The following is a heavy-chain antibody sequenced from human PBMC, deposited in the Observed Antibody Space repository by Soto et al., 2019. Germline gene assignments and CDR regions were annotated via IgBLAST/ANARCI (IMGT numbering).Heavy chain of an antibody. CDR3: ARGDRGAFDL. CDR2: ISYDGSNK. CDR1: GFTFSSYA. D-gene: IGHD2-21*02. V-gene: IGHV3-30-3*01. J-gene: IGHJ3*01. Sequence: GGSLRLSCAASGFTFSSYAMHWVRQAPGKGLEWVAVISYDGSNKYYADSVKGRFTISRDNSKNTLSLQLNSLRAEDTAVYYCARGDRGAFDLWGQGTMVTVSS.